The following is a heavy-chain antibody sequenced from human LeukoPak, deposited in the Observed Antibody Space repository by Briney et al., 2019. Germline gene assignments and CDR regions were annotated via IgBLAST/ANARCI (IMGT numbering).Heavy chain of an antibody. Sequence: GGSLRLSCAASGFTVSSNYMSWVRQAPGKGLEWVSLIYSGGSTYYADSVKGRFTISRDNSKNTLYLQMNSLRAEDTAVYYCAKVGFWSGSGAFDIWGQGTMVTVSS. CDR2: IYSGGST. V-gene: IGHV3-53*01. CDR1: GFTVSSNY. D-gene: IGHD3-3*01. CDR3: AKVGFWSGSGAFDI. J-gene: IGHJ3*02.